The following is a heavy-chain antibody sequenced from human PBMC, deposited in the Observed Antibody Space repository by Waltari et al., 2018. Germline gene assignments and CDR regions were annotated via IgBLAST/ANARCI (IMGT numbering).Heavy chain of an antibody. V-gene: IGHV3-30*02. Sequence: QVQLVESGGGVVQPGGSLSLSSTASGFTFSSNGMSWVRRAPGKGVEWVAFIRYDGSIKYYADSVRGRFTITKDNSKNTLYLQMNSLRAEDTGVYCCAKDGGGAARGWDYWGQGTLVTVSS. CDR1: GFTFSSNG. J-gene: IGHJ4*02. CDR2: IRYDGSIK. D-gene: IGHD6-6*01. CDR3: AKDGGGAARGWDY.